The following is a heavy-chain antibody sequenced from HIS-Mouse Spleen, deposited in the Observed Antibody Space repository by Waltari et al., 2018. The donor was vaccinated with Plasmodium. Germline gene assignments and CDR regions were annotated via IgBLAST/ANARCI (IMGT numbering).Heavy chain of an antibody. V-gene: IGHV3-21*01. CDR3: AREDILTGYYNDYWYFDL. D-gene: IGHD3-9*01. Sequence: EVQLVESGGGLVKPGGSLRLSCAASGFTFSYYRMNWVRQAPGKGLEWVSSISSSSSYIYYADPVKGRFTISRDNAKNSLYLQMNSLRAEDTAVYYCAREDILTGYYNDYWYFDLWGRGSLVTVSS. J-gene: IGHJ2*01. CDR2: ISSSSSYI. CDR1: GFTFSYYR.